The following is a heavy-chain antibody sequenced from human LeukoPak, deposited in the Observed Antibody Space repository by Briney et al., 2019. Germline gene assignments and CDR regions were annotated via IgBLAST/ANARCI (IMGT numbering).Heavy chain of an antibody. CDR1: GFTFSSYA. V-gene: IGHV3-30-3*01. Sequence: AGGSLRLSCAASGFTFSSYAMHWVRQAPGKGLEWVAVISYDGSNKYYADSVKGRFTISRDNSKNTLYLQMNSLRAEDTAVYYCARGPRYYYDSSGYYYEYYFDYWGQGTLVTVSS. CDR3: ARGPRYYYDSSGYYYEYYFDY. D-gene: IGHD3-22*01. J-gene: IGHJ4*02. CDR2: ISYDGSNK.